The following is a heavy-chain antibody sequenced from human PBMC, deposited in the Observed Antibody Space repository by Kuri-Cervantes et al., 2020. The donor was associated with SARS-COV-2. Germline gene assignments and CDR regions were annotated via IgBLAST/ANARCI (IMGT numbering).Heavy chain of an antibody. CDR1: GGSISSYY. J-gene: IGHJ1*01. CDR3: ATYDFWSGYSGYFQH. CDR2: IYYSGST. D-gene: IGHD3-3*01. V-gene: IGHV4-59*12. Sequence: SETLSLTCTVSGGSISSYYWSWIRQPPGKGLEWIGSIYYSGSTYYNPSLKNRVTISVDTSKNQFSLKLSSVTAADTAVYYCATYDFWSGYSGYFQHWGQGTLVTVSS.